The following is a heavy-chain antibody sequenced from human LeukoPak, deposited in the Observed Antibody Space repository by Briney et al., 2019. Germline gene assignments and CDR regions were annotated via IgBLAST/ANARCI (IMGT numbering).Heavy chain of an antibody. CDR3: AKAYGDYTFAEYFQD. CDR2: IIGSGGST. Sequence: GRSLILSCAASGFRFSNHAMSWVRQAPGKGLEWVSSIIGSGGSTNYADSVKGRFTISRDNSKNTLYLQMNDLKAEDTAVYYCAKAYGDYTFAEYFQDWGQGTLVAVSS. V-gene: IGHV3-23*01. CDR1: GFRFSNHA. J-gene: IGHJ1*01. D-gene: IGHD4-17*01.